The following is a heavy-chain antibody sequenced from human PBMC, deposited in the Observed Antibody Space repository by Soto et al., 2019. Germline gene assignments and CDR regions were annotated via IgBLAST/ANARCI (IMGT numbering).Heavy chain of an antibody. J-gene: IGHJ4*02. V-gene: IGHV4-30-2*01. CDR3: ARVSGYYYGVDY. CDR2: IYHSGST. Sequence: SETLSLTCAASGGSISSGGYSWSWIRQPPGKGLEWIGYIYHSGSTYYNPSLKSRVTISVDRSKNQFSLKLSSVTAADTAVYYCARVSGYYYGVDYWGQGTLVTVSS. D-gene: IGHD3-22*01. CDR1: GGSISSGGYS.